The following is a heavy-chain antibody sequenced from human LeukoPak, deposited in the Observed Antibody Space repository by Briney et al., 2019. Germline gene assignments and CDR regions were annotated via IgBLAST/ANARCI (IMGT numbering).Heavy chain of an antibody. V-gene: IGHV3-48*01. Sequence: GGSLRLSCAASGFTFSTYSMNWVRQAPGKGLEWVSYISSSSSTIYYADSVKGRFTISRDNAKNSLYLQMNSLRAEDTAVYYCAREYLDGSGWYAYFDYWGRGTLVTVSS. CDR1: GFTFSTYS. CDR2: ISSSSSTI. CDR3: AREYLDGSGWYAYFDY. D-gene: IGHD6-19*01. J-gene: IGHJ4*02.